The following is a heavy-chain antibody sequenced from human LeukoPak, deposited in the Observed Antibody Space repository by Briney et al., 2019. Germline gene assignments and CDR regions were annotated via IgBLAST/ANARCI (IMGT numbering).Heavy chain of an antibody. V-gene: IGHV1-2*02. J-gene: IGHJ5*02. D-gene: IGHD2-2*01. CDR3: ARASIVVVPAAMNWFDP. Sequence: ASVKVSCKASGYTFTGYYMHWVRQAPGQGLEWMGWINPNSGGTNYAQKFQGRVIMTRDTSISTAYMELSRLRSDDTAVYYCARASIVVVPAAMNWFDPWGQGTLVTVSS. CDR1: GYTFTGYY. CDR2: INPNSGGT.